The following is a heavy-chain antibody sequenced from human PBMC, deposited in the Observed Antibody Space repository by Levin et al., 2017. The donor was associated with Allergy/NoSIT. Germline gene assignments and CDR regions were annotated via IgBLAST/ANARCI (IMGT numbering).Heavy chain of an antibody. D-gene: IGHD4-17*01. Sequence: GGSLRLSCAASGFTFTSYAMAWVRQAPGKGLEWVASITGGAATTYYADSVKGRFTISKDNPKNALVLQMNSLRPEDTADYYCAKDRRFTVTADFDNWGHGTRVTVAS. CDR3: AKDRRFTVTADFDN. J-gene: IGHJ4*01. CDR2: ITGGAATT. V-gene: IGHV3-23*01. CDR1: GFTFTSYA.